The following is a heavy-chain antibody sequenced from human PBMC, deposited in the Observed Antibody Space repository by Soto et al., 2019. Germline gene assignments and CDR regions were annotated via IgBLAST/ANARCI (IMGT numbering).Heavy chain of an antibody. J-gene: IGHJ6*04. Sequence: VQLVESGGGLVQPGGSLRLSCAASGFTFSTYWIHWVRQAPGKGLVWVSRINSDGSSTNYADSVKGRFTISRDNAKNTLFLQMNSLRAEDTAAYYCARDRWGGGRDMDVWGKGTTVTVSS. CDR1: GFTFSTYW. CDR2: INSDGSST. D-gene: IGHD3-10*01. CDR3: ARDRWGGGRDMDV. V-gene: IGHV3-74*01.